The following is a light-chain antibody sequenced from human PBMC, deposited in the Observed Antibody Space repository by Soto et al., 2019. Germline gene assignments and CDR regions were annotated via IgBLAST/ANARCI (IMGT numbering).Light chain of an antibody. CDR3: QQYGSLIT. CDR2: GAF. V-gene: IGKV3-20*01. Sequence: EIVLTQSPSALPLSPGERATLSCRVSQSLTSSYLAWYQQKPGQAPRLLIYGAFSRATGIPDRFSGSGSGTDFTLTISRLEPEDFAVYYCQQYGSLITFGQGTRLEIK. J-gene: IGKJ5*01. CDR1: QSLTSSY.